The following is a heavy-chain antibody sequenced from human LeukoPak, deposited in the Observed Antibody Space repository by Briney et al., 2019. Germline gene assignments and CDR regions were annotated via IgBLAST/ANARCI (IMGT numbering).Heavy chain of an antibody. CDR1: GGSISSYY. V-gene: IGHV4-59*01. Sequence: SETLSLTCTVSGGSISSYYWSWIRQPPGKGLEWIGYIYYSGSTNYNPSLKSRVTISVDTSKNQFSLKLSSVTAADTAVYYCAREACSSTSCYPGEKNWFDPWGQGTLVTVSS. D-gene: IGHD2-2*01. CDR2: IYYSGST. J-gene: IGHJ5*02. CDR3: AREACSSTSCYPGEKNWFDP.